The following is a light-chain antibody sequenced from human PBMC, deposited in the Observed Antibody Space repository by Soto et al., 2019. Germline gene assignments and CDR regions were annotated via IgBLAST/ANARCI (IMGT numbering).Light chain of an antibody. CDR3: SSYAGSNVI. CDR1: LSDVGGQNF. CDR2: DVN. V-gene: IGLV2-8*01. J-gene: IGLJ2*01. Sequence: QSVLTQPPSASGSPGQSVTISCTGTLSDVGGQNFVSWYQQDPGKAPKLMIYDVNKRPSGVPDRFSGSKSGSTASLTVFGLQAEDEANYYCSSYAGSNVIFGGGTKLTVL.